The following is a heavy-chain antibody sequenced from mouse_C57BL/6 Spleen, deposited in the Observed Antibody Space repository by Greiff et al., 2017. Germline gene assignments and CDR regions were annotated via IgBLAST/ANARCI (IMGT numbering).Heavy chain of an antibody. Sequence: LQESGAELVRPGSSVKLSCKDSYFAFMASAMHWVKQRPGHGLEWIGSFTMYSDATEYSENFKGKATLTANTSSSTAYMELSSLTSEDSAVYYCAITTVVGDYAMDYWGQGTSVTVSS. CDR3: AITTVVGDYAMDY. J-gene: IGHJ4*01. D-gene: IGHD1-1*01. V-gene: IGHV1-49*01. CDR2: FTMYSDAT. CDR1: YFAFMASA.